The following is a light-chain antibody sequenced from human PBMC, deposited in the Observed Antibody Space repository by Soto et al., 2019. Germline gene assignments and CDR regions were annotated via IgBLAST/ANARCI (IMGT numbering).Light chain of an antibody. CDR3: QQYNNWPQLT. CDR1: QSVSSN. Sequence: EIVMTQSPATVSVSPGERATLSCRASQSVSSNLAWYQQKPGQAPRLLIYGASTRATGIPARFSGSGSGTEFTLTISSLQSEDFAVYYCQQYNNWPQLTFGGGTKVEIK. J-gene: IGKJ4*01. V-gene: IGKV3-15*01. CDR2: GAS.